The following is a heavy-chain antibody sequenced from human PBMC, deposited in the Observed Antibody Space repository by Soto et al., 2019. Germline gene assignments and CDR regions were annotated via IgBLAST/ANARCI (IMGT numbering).Heavy chain of an antibody. Sequence: SETLSLTCTVSGGSISSYYWSWIRQPPGKGLEWIGYIYYSGSTNYNPSLKSRVTISVDTSKNQFSLKLSSVTAADTAVYYCAIGSVSYSYGYFDYWGQGTLVTVSS. D-gene: IGHD5-18*01. V-gene: IGHV4-59*12. CDR1: GGSISSYY. CDR3: AIGSVSYSYGYFDY. J-gene: IGHJ4*02. CDR2: IYYSGST.